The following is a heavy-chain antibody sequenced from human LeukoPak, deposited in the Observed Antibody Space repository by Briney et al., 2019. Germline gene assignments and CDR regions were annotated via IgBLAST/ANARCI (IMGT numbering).Heavy chain of an antibody. CDR3: ARDFGDYGGYYYMDL. V-gene: IGHV3-48*03. J-gene: IGHJ6*03. CDR2: ITSISSST. D-gene: IGHD4-23*01. CDR1: GFTFDDYA. Sequence: GGSLRLSCAASGFTFDDYAMHWVRQAPGKGLEWVSYITSISSSTYYADFVKGRFTVSRDNAKNSLYLQMNSLTAEDTAVYYCARDFGDYGGYYYMDLWGKGTMVTVSS.